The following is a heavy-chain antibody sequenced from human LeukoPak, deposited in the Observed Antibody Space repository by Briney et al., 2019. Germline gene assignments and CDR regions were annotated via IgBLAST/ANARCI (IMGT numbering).Heavy chain of an antibody. V-gene: IGHV3-48*03. CDR1: GFSFSFYE. Sequence: GGSLRLSCAVSGFSFSFYEINWVRQAPGKGLDLVSNIGSSGRTRYYADSVKGRFSISRDNAKNSLFLQMNSLRVEDTGVYYCALLAVASDFDYWGQGALVTVSS. J-gene: IGHJ4*02. D-gene: IGHD6-19*01. CDR3: ALLAVASDFDY. CDR2: IGSSGRTR.